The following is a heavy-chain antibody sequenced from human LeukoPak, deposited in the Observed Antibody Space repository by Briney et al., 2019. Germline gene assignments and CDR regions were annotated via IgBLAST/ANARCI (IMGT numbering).Heavy chain of an antibody. J-gene: IGHJ6*03. CDR2: ISGSGGST. V-gene: IGHV3-23*01. CDR3: AKDRLWYSSSSGRHYYYYYYMDV. D-gene: IGHD6-6*01. Sequence: PGGSLRLSCAASGFTFSSYAMSWVRQAPGKGLEWVSAISGSGGSTYYADSVKGRFTISRDNSKNTLYLQMNSLRAEDTAVYYCAKDRLWYSSSSGRHYYYYYYMDVWGKGTTVTVSS. CDR1: GFTFSSYA.